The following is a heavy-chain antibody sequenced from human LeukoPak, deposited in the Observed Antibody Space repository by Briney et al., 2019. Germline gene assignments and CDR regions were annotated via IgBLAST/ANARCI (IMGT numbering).Heavy chain of an antibody. D-gene: IGHD3-22*01. J-gene: IGHJ6*04. CDR3: AKYPSVVTPHDV. CDR1: GFSFSSYT. CDR2: ISGGGDTT. V-gene: IGHV3-23*01. Sequence: PGGSLRLSCSASGFSFSSYTMTWVRQAPGKGPEWVSIISGGGDTTFYTDSVKGRFTISRDNSKNTLYLQMNSLRAEDMAVYYCAKYPSVVTPHDVWGKGTTVTVSS.